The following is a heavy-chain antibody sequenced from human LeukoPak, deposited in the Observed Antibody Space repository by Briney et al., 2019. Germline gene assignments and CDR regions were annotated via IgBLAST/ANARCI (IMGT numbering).Heavy chain of an antibody. CDR3: ARAKDNYYYYYMDV. CDR1: GFTFSSYE. J-gene: IGHJ6*03. D-gene: IGHD2-15*01. Sequence: GGSLRLSCAAPGFTFSSYEMNWVRQAPGKGLEWVSYISSSGSTIYYADSVKGRFTISRDNAKNSLYLQMNSLRAEDTAVYYCARAKDNYYYYYMDVWGKGTTVTISS. V-gene: IGHV3-48*03. CDR2: ISSSGSTI.